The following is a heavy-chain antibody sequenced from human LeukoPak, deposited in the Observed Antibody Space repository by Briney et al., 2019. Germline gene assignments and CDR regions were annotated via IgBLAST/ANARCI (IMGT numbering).Heavy chain of an antibody. CDR2: ISSSSSTI. Sequence: PGGSLRLSCAASGFTFSSYSMNWVRQATGKGLEWVSYISSSSSTIYYADSVKGRFTISRDNAKNSLYLQMNSLRDEDTAVYYCARDPSDIAVARYYFDYWGQGTLVTVSS. J-gene: IGHJ4*02. CDR3: ARDPSDIAVARYYFDY. V-gene: IGHV3-48*02. CDR1: GFTFSSYS. D-gene: IGHD6-19*01.